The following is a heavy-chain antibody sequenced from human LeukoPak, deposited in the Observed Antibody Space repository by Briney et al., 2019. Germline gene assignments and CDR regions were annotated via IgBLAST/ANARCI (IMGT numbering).Heavy chain of an antibody. CDR3: AKNPPRAAGGSEPDY. V-gene: IGHV3-30*02. D-gene: IGHD1-14*01. CDR1: GFTFSSYG. Sequence: GGSLRLSCAASGFTFSSYGMHWVRQAPGKWLEWVAFIRYDGSNKYYADSVKGRFTISRDNSKNTLYLQMNSLRAEDTAVYYCAKNPPRAAGGSEPDYWGQGSLVTVSS. CDR2: IRYDGSNK. J-gene: IGHJ4*02.